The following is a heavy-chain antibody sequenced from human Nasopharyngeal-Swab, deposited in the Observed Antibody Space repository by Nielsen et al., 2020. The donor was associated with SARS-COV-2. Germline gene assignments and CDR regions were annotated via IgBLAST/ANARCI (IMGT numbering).Heavy chain of an antibody. J-gene: IGHJ2*01. CDR1: GASISSYY. Sequence: ESLKISCTVSGASISSYYWSWIRQPPGKGLEWIGYIYYSGSSDYNPSLKSRVTISVDTSKKQFSLKLSSVIAADTAVYYCATRRVVAGGYWYFDLWGRGTLVTVSS. D-gene: IGHD6-19*01. CDR3: ATRRVVAGGYWYFDL. CDR2: IYYSGSS. V-gene: IGHV4-59*01.